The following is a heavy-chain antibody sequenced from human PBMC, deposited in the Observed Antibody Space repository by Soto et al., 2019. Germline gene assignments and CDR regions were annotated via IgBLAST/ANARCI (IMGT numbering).Heavy chain of an antibody. CDR1: GASIRSYY. Sequence: QVQLQESGPGLVKPSEPLSLTCTVSGASIRSYYWSWIRQPPGKGLEWIGYIYYSGGANYNPSLESRVTISVDTSKNQVSLKLTSVTAADTAVYYCATAVPNDYIPNYYYMDVWGKGTTVTVSS. D-gene: IGHD4-4*01. CDR3: ATAVPNDYIPNYYYMDV. CDR2: IYYSGGA. V-gene: IGHV4-59*01. J-gene: IGHJ6*03.